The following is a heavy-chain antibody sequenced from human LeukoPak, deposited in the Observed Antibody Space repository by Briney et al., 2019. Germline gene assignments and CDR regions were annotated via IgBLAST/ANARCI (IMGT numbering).Heavy chain of an antibody. J-gene: IGHJ4*02. Sequence: SVKVSCKASGGTFSSYAISWVRQAPGQGLEWMGGIIPIFGTANYAQKFQGRVTITADESTSTAYMELSSLRSEDTAVYYCARDSVTIFGVVTPRRFYFDYWGQGTLVTISS. D-gene: IGHD3-3*01. CDR3: ARDSVTIFGVVTPRRFYFDY. CDR2: IIPIFGTA. CDR1: GGTFSSYA. V-gene: IGHV1-69*13.